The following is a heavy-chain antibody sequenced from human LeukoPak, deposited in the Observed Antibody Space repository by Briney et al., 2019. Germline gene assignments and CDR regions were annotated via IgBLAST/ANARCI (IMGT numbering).Heavy chain of an antibody. D-gene: IGHD3-10*01. CDR3: ARRHYYGSGRENAFDI. J-gene: IGHJ3*02. V-gene: IGHV4-39*07. CDR1: GGSISSSDSY. CDR2: IYYFGST. Sequence: SETLSLTCTVSGGSISSSDSYWGWMRRPPGKALEWIGTIYYFGSTYYNPSLKSRVTLSIDTSKNQFSLKLSSVTAADTAVYYCARRHYYGSGRENAFDIWGQGTMVTVS.